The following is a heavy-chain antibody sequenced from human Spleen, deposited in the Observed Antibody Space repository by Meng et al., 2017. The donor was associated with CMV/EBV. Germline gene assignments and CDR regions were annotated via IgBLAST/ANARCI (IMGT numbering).Heavy chain of an antibody. D-gene: IGHD4-11*01. J-gene: IGHJ4*02. CDR3: AKQVNDYSQTFDY. CDR2: IRYDGSNK. CDR1: GFTFSSYG. V-gene: IGHV3-30*02. Sequence: GESLKISCAASGFTFSSYGMHWVRQAPGKGLEWVAFIRYDGSNKYYADSVKGRFTISRDNSKNTLYLQMNSLRAEDTAVYYCAKQVNDYSQTFDYWGQGTLVTVSS.